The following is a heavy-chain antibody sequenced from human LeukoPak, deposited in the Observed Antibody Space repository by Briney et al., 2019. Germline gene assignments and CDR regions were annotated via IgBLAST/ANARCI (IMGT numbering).Heavy chain of an antibody. Sequence: SETLSLTCTVSGGSISSYYWSWIRQPPGKGLEWIGSIYYSGSTYYNPSLKSRVTISVDTSKNQSSLKLSSVTAADTAVYYCARVLKGRAPFDYWGQGTLVTVSS. CDR2: IYYSGST. CDR1: GGSISSYY. CDR3: ARVLKGRAPFDY. J-gene: IGHJ4*02. V-gene: IGHV4-59*08.